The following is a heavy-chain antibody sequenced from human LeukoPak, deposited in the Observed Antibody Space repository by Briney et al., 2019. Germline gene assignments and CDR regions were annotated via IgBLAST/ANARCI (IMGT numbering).Heavy chain of an antibody. CDR2: IFYSGST. V-gene: IGHV4-59*08. Sequence: SETLSLTCTVPGGSIRSFYWSWIRQPPGKGLEWIGYIFYSGSTNYNPSLKSRVTISVDPSKNQFSLKLSSVTAADTAVYCCARGHSPVTTKVSYFQHWGQGTLVTVSS. CDR1: GGSIRSFY. J-gene: IGHJ1*01. CDR3: ARGHSPVTTKVSYFQH. D-gene: IGHD4-17*01.